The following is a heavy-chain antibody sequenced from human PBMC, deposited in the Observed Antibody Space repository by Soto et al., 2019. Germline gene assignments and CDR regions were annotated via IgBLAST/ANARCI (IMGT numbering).Heavy chain of an antibody. CDR1: GYSFDTSG. V-gene: IGHV1-18*01. CDR3: AREGQYYDASGYAN. Sequence: QVKLVQSGAEVKKPGASIKVSCKASGYSFDTSGMTWVRQAPGQGLEWVGWISAYNGNSNYDQNLQDRVTMTTDTSTTTAYLELRNLRSDDSAVYYCAREGQYYDASGYANWGQGTLVTVSS. J-gene: IGHJ4*02. D-gene: IGHD3-22*01. CDR2: ISAYNGNS.